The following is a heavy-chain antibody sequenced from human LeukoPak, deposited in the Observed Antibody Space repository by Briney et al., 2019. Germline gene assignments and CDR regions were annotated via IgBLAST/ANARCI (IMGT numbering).Heavy chain of an antibody. V-gene: IGHV4-61*02. CDR1: GGSISSGSYY. Sequence: SETLSLTCTVSGGSISSGSYYWSWIRQPAGKGLEWIGRIYTSGYTNYNPSLKSRVTISVDTSKNQFSLKLSSVTAADTAVYYCARWFSSGWYTHAFDIWGQGTMVTVSS. CDR3: ARWFSSGWYTHAFDI. J-gene: IGHJ3*02. CDR2: IYTSGYT. D-gene: IGHD6-19*01.